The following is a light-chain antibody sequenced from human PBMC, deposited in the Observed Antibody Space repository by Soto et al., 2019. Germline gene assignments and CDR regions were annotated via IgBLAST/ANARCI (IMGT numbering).Light chain of an antibody. Sequence: EIVMTQSPATLSVSPGERATLSCRASQSLNGNVAWYQQKPGQAPRLLIYRASTRATGVPGRFSASGSGTDFTLTISSLQSEDSAVYYCQQYSKWPPWTVGPGTKVEIK. CDR2: RAS. V-gene: IGKV3-15*01. J-gene: IGKJ1*01. CDR3: QQYSKWPPWT. CDR1: QSLNGN.